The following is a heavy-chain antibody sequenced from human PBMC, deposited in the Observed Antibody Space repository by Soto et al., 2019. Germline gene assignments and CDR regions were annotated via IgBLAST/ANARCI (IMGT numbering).Heavy chain of an antibody. J-gene: IGHJ4*02. V-gene: IGHV4-4*02. Sequence: SETLSLTCAVSGVSISSGNWWTWVRQTPQRGLEYIGEIFHDGTANYYPSFERRVAISVDTSKNQFPLKLTSVTAADTAIYFCARLVYDTRLNYMYFDLWGQGALVTVSS. CDR3: ARLVYDTRLNYMYFDL. CDR2: IFHDGTA. CDR1: GVSISSGNW. D-gene: IGHD3-10*01.